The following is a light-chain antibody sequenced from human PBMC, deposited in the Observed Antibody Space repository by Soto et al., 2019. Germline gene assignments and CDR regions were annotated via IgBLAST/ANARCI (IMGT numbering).Light chain of an antibody. CDR1: QSLLSSNKNY. CDR2: WAS. Sequence: DIVMTQSPDSLAVSLGERATINCRSSQSLLSSNKNYLIWYQQKPGQPPKLLIYWASTRESGVPDRFSGSGSGTDFTLTISSLQAEDVAVYYCQQHYNTPYTFGQGTNLEIK. CDR3: QQHYNTPYT. V-gene: IGKV4-1*01. J-gene: IGKJ2*01.